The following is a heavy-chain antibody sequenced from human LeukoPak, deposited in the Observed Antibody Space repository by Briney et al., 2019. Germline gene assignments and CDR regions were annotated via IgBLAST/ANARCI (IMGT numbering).Heavy chain of an antibody. J-gene: IGHJ4*02. D-gene: IGHD3-9*01. CDR1: GCSLSTRGVG. V-gene: IGHV2-5*02. CDR3: AHEYYDILTGYYKFDY. Sequence: SGATLVNPTQTLTLTCTFSGCSLSTRGVGVGWIRQPPAKTLEWLALIYWDDGRRYSPSLKSRLTITKDTSKNQVVLTMTNMDPVDTATYYCAHEYYDILTGYYKFDYWGQGTLVTVSS. CDR2: IYWDDGR.